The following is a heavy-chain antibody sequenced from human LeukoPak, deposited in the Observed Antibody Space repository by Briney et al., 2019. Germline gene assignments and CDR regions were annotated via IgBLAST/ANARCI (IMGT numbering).Heavy chain of an antibody. V-gene: IGHV4-34*01. Sequence: PSQTLSLTCAVYGGSFSGYYWSWIRQPPGKGLEWIGEINHSGSTNYNPSLKSRVTISVDTSKNQFPLKLSSVTAADTAVYYCARTNRITMVRVYYYYGMDVWGQGTTVTVSS. CDR2: INHSGST. D-gene: IGHD3-10*01. CDR1: GGSFSGYY. J-gene: IGHJ6*02. CDR3: ARTNRITMVRVYYYYGMDV.